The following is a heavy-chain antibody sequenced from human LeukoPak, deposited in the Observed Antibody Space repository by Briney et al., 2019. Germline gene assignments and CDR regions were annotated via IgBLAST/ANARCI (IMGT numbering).Heavy chain of an antibody. V-gene: IGHV3-30*03. D-gene: IGHD5-12*01. J-gene: IGHJ4*02. Sequence: GRSLRLSCAASGFTFSSYGMHWVRQAPGKGLEWVAVISYDGSNKYYADSVKGRFTISRDNSKNTLYLQMNSLRAEDTAVYYCARDRSGFYSVDHWGQGTLVIVSS. CDR2: ISYDGSNK. CDR3: ARDRSGFYSVDH. CDR1: GFTFSSYG.